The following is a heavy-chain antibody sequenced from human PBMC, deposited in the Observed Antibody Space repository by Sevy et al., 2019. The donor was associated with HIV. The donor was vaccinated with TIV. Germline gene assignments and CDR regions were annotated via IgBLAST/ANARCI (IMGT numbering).Heavy chain of an antibody. V-gene: IGHV3-21*01. Sequence: GGSLRLSCVASGFSFGDYFINWVRQAPGKGLEWVSSISSGSSFVFYADSVKGRFTISRDNAKNSLYLHMGSLRAEDTAVYFCARGDYYGSLFYFDYWGPGTLVTVSS. J-gene: IGHJ4*02. D-gene: IGHD3-10*01. CDR3: ARGDYYGSLFYFDY. CDR1: GFSFGDYF. CDR2: ISSGSSFV.